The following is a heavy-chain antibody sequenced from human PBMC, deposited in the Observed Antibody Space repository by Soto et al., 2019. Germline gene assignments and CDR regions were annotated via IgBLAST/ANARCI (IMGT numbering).Heavy chain of an antibody. J-gene: IGHJ5*01. CDR3: ARRHSGGFFRWFDS. D-gene: IGHD2-15*01. CDR1: GGSLSTNP. CDR2: TGSGTGTG. V-gene: IGHV1-69*06. Sequence: QVQLVQSGTEVKKPGSSVKVSCKASGGSLSTNPISWVRQAPGQGLEWMGVTGSGTGTGNHAQKFQGRLTVTADKSTSTVYMELTMLSSEDTAVYYCARRHSGGFFRWFDSWGQGTLVTVSS.